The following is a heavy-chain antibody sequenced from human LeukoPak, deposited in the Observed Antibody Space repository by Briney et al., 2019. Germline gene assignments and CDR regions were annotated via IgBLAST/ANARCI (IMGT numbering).Heavy chain of an antibody. CDR2: IFHSGST. J-gene: IGHJ6*04. Sequence: SETLSLTCAVSGYSIGSGFYWGWIRQPPGKGLEWIGSIFHSGSTYYNPSLKSRVTISVDTSKNQFSLKLSSVTAADTALYYCARASGSYGSGSYYYSGMDVWGKGATVTVSS. D-gene: IGHD3-10*01. V-gene: IGHV4-38-2*01. CDR3: ARASGSYGSGSYYYSGMDV. CDR1: GYSIGSGFY.